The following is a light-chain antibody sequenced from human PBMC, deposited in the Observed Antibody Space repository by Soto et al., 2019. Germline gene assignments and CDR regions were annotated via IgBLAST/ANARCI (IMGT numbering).Light chain of an antibody. Sequence: QSALTQPASVSGSPGQSITISCTGTSRDVGAYNFVSWYQQYPGKAPKVLLYEVTNRHSGISNRFSGSTSGNTASLTISGIQAEEEADYYCSAYTTSSTRVFGAGTKVTVL. J-gene: IGLJ3*02. V-gene: IGLV2-14*01. CDR3: SAYTTSSTRV. CDR2: EVT. CDR1: SRDVGAYNF.